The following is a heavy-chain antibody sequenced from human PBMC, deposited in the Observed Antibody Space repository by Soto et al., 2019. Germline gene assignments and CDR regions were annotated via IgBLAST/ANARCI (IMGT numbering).Heavy chain of an antibody. D-gene: IGHD3-3*01. Sequence: SVKVSCKASGGTFSSYAISWVRQAPGQGLEWMGGIIPIFGTANYAQKFQGRVTITADESTSTAYMELSSLRSEDTAVYYCAREITIFGVVIIRPYGMDVWGQGTTVTVS. CDR1: GGTFSSYA. V-gene: IGHV1-69*13. J-gene: IGHJ6*02. CDR3: AREITIFGVVIIRPYGMDV. CDR2: IIPIFGTA.